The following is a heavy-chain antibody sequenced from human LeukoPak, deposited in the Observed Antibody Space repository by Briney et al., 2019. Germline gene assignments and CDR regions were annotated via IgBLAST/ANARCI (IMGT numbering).Heavy chain of an antibody. CDR1: GFTFDDYS. D-gene: IGHD3-22*01. CDR3: AKDGYYDNSGYS. Sequence: GGSLRLSCAVSGFTFDDYSMHWVRQAPGKGLEWVPPISGDSTIIDYADSVKGRFTISRDNRKNSLYLHMNSLRIEDAALYYCAKDGYYDNSGYSWGQGTLVTVSS. V-gene: IGHV3-43*02. CDR2: ISGDSTII. J-gene: IGHJ4*02.